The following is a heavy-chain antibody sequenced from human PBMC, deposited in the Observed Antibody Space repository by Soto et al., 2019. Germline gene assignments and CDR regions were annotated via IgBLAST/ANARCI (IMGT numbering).Heavy chain of an antibody. CDR2: IIPIFGTT. CDR3: ARGRSLEWLDWFDP. V-gene: IGHV1-69*13. Sequence: VASVKVSCKASGGTLSSYAISWVRQAPGQGLEWMGGIIPIFGTTNYAQKFQGRVTITADESTSTAYMELSSLRSEDTAVYYCARGRSLEWLDWFDPWGQGILVTVSS. D-gene: IGHD3-3*01. J-gene: IGHJ5*02. CDR1: GGTLSSYA.